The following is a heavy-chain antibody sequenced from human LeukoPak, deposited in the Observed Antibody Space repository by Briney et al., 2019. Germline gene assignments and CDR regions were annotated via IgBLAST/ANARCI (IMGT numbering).Heavy chain of an antibody. CDR2: ISYDGSNK. V-gene: IGHV3-30*04. D-gene: IGHD2-2*01. J-gene: IGHJ3*02. CDR3: VREVVVVPAAMGVGAFDI. CDR1: GFTFSSYA. Sequence: PGRSLRLSCAASGFTFSSYAMHWVRQAPGKGLEWVAVISYDGSNKYYADSVKGRFTISRDNSKNTLYLQMNSLRAEDTAVYYCVREVVVVPAAMGVGAFDIWGQGIMVTVSS.